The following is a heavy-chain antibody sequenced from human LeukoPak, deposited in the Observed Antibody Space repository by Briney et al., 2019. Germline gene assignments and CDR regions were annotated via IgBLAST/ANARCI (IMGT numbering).Heavy chain of an antibody. CDR2: IEQDGTKE. CDR1: EITMNTNR. Sequence: RLFNAAPEITMNTNRMNWGRRGIEKGKEWVATIEQDGTKEYYVDSVKGRFTISRDNAKNSLYLQMNSLRADDTAVYYCVRDFDYWGQGTLVTVSS. J-gene: IGHJ4*02. CDR3: VRDFDY. V-gene: IGHV3-7*01.